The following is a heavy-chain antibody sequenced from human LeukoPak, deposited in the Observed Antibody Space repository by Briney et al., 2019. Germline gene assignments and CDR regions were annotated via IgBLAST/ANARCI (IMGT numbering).Heavy chain of an antibody. CDR2: IYYSGST. D-gene: IGHD6-19*01. J-gene: IGHJ4*02. CDR3: ARGGSSWPIAVAGRGRGYYFDY. Sequence: PWETLSLTCTVSGGSIRSYYGSGMRQPPGRGGEGIGYIYYSGSTNYNPSLKSRVTISVDTSKNQFSLKLSSVTAADTAVYYCARGGSSWPIAVAGRGRGYYFDYWGQGTLVTVSS. V-gene: IGHV4-59*01. CDR1: GGSIRSYY.